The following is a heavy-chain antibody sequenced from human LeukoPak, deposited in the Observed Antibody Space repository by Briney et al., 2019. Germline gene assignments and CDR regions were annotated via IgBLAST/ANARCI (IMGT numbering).Heavy chain of an antibody. CDR3: ARGGDPRYCSSTSCFFYAFDI. D-gene: IGHD2-2*01. J-gene: IGHJ3*02. V-gene: IGHV4-34*01. CDR1: GGSFSGYY. Sequence: SSETLSLTCAVYGGSFSGYYWSWIRQPPGKGLEWIGEINHSGSTNYNPSLKSRVTISVDTSKNQFSLKLSSVTAADTAVYYCARGGDPRYCSSTSCFFYAFDIWGQGTMVTVSS. CDR2: INHSGST.